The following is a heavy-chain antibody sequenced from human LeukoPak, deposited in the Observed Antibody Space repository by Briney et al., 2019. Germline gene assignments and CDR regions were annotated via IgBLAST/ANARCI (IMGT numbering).Heavy chain of an antibody. CDR2: IYHSGST. J-gene: IGHJ4*01. Sequence: PSETLSLTCAVSGYSITSGYYWGWIRQPPGKGLEWVGSIYHSGSTYYNPSPKSRVTISVDIFKNHFSLKLSSVTAADTAVYYCARLGSSWSTPTLFDYWGHGTLVTVSS. CDR1: GYSITSGYY. D-gene: IGHD6-13*01. CDR3: ARLGSSWSTPTLFDY. V-gene: IGHV4-38-2*01.